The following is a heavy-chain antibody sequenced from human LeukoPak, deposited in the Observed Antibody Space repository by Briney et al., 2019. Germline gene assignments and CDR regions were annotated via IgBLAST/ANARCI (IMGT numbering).Heavy chain of an antibody. J-gene: IGHJ4*02. CDR1: GFTVSSNS. CDR2: IYSGGST. D-gene: IGHD6-6*01. V-gene: IGHV3-53*01. CDR3: TTDLGRSRIAPRFYY. Sequence: GGSLRLSCTVSGFTVSSNSMSWVRQAPGKGLEWVSFIYSGGSTQYSDSVKGRFTISRDNSKNTLYLQMNSLKTEDTAVYYCTTDLGRSRIAPRFYYWGQGTLVTVSS.